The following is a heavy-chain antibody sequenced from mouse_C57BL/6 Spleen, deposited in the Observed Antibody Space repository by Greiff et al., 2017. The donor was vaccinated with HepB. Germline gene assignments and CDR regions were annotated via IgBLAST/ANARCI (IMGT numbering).Heavy chain of an antibody. CDR2: IYPRSGNT. CDR3: AREKYGNYLLAY. Sequence: VQGVESGAELARPGASVKLSCKASGYTFTSYGISWVKQRTGQGLEWIGEIYPRSGNTYYNEKFKGKATLTADKSSSTAYMELRSLTSEDSAVYFCAREKYGNYLLAYWGQGTLVTVSA. J-gene: IGHJ3*01. CDR1: GYTFTSYG. D-gene: IGHD2-10*02. V-gene: IGHV1-81*01.